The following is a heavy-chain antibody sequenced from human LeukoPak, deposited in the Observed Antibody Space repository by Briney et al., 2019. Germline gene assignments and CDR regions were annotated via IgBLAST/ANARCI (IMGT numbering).Heavy chain of an antibody. V-gene: IGHV3-48*01. Sequence: GGSLRLSCAASGFTFSSYSMNWVRQAPGKGLEWVSYISSSSSTIYYADSVKGRFTISRDNSKNTLYLQMNSLRAEDTAVYYCAKDRRHSGSYPLDYWGQGTLVTVSS. CDR3: AKDRRHSGSYPLDY. CDR2: ISSSSSTI. D-gene: IGHD1-26*01. J-gene: IGHJ4*02. CDR1: GFTFSSYS.